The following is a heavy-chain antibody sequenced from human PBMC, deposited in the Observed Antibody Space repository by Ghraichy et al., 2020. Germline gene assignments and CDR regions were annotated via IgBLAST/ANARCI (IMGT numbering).Heavy chain of an antibody. Sequence: SETLSLTCTVSGGSISSYYWSWIRQPPGKGLEWIGEINHSGSTNYNPSLKSRVTISVDTSKNQFSLKLSSVTAADTAVYYCARARITGTTSYYYYYMDVWGKGTTVTVSS. CDR3: ARARITGTTSYYYYYMDV. CDR1: GGSISSYY. V-gene: IGHV4-34*01. D-gene: IGHD1-7*01. J-gene: IGHJ6*03. CDR2: INHSGST.